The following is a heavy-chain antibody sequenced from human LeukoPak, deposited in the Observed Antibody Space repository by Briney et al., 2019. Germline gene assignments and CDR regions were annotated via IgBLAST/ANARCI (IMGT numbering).Heavy chain of an antibody. CDR2: IKQDGSEK. V-gene: IGHV3-7*03. D-gene: IGHD4-17*01. CDR1: GFTFSSYA. J-gene: IGHJ6*02. CDR3: ARRNGDYYYYYGMDV. Sequence: GGSLRLSCAVSGFTFSSYAMHWVRQAPGKGLEWVANIKQDGSEKYYVDSVKGRFTISRDNAKNSLYLQMNSLRAEDTAVYYCARRNGDYYYYYGMDVWGQGTTVTVSS.